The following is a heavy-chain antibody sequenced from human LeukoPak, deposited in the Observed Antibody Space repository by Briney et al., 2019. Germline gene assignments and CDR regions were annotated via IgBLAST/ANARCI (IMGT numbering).Heavy chain of an antibody. CDR3: ARPNSGTYFDAFDI. CDR2: INWNGGST. J-gene: IGHJ3*02. CDR1: GFTFDDYG. Sequence: PGGSLRPSCAASGFTFDDYGMSWVRQAPGKGLEWVSGINWNGGSTGYADSVKGRFTISRDNAKNSLYLQMSSLRAEDTALYYCARPNSGTYFDAFDIWGQGTMVTVSS. D-gene: IGHD1-26*01. V-gene: IGHV3-20*04.